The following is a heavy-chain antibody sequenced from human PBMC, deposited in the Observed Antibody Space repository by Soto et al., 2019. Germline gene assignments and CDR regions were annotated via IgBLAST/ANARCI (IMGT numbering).Heavy chain of an antibody. CDR3: ARGSAAIMVD. J-gene: IGHJ4*02. CDR1: GGSISSYY. Sequence: SETLSLTCAVYGGSISSYYWSWIRQPPGKGLEWIGYIYYSGSTNYNPSLKSRVTISVDTSKNQFSLKLSSVTAADTAVYYCARGSAAIMVDWGQGTLVTVSS. CDR2: IYYSGST. V-gene: IGHV4-59*01. D-gene: IGHD2-2*01.